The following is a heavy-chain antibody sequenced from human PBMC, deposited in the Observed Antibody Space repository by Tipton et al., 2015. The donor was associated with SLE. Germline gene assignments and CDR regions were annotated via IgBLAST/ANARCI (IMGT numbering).Heavy chain of an antibody. J-gene: IGHJ6*02. Sequence: SLRLSCAASGFSFGDSAMHWVRQSTGKGLEWVSGISWSSDTIGYADSLKCRVTISRDNAKKSLYLQMNSLRPEDTALYYCVKDRGAIKYYGMDVWGQGTTVTVSS. CDR3: VKDRGAIKYYGMDV. CDR1: GFSFGDSA. CDR2: ISWSSDTI. D-gene: IGHD3-16*01. V-gene: IGHV3-9*01.